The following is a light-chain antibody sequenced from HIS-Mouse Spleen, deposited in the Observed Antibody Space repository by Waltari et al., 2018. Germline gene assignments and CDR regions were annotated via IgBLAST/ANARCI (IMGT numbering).Light chain of an antibody. J-gene: IGLJ2*01. V-gene: IGLV3-10*01. CDR2: EDS. CDR3: YSTDSSGNHRV. CDR1: ALPKKY. Sequence: SYELTQPPSVSVSPGQTARITCSGAALPKKYADWYQQKSGQAPVLVIYEDSKRPSGIPERCSGSSSGTMATLTISGAQVEDEADYYCYSTDSSGNHRVFGGGTKLTVL.